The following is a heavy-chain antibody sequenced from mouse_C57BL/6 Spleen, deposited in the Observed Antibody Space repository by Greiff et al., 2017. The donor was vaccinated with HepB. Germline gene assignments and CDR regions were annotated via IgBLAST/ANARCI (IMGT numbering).Heavy chain of an antibody. CDR3: ARHGATVVANYFDY. D-gene: IGHD1-1*01. CDR2: FYPGSGSI. CDR1: GYTFTEYT. V-gene: IGHV1-62-2*01. Sequence: QVQLKESGAELVKPGASVKLSCKASGYTFTEYTIHWVKQRSGQGLEWIGWFYPGSGSIKYNEKFKDKATLTADKSSSPVYMGLSILTSEDSSVYCCARHGATVVANYFDYWGQGTTLTVSS. J-gene: IGHJ2*01.